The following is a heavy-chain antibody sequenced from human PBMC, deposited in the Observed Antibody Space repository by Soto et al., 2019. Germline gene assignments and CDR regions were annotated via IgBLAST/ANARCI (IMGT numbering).Heavy chain of an antibody. CDR1: GYTFTSYD. D-gene: IGHD4-17*01. CDR3: AYSSTVTTYYYYYGMDV. CDR2: MNPNSGNT. Sequence: ASVKVSFKASGYTFTSYDINWVRQATGQGLEWMGWMNPNSGNTGYAQKFQGRVTMTRNTSISTAYMELSSLRSEDTAVYYCAYSSTVTTYYYYYGMDVWGQGTTVTVSS. J-gene: IGHJ6*02. V-gene: IGHV1-8*01.